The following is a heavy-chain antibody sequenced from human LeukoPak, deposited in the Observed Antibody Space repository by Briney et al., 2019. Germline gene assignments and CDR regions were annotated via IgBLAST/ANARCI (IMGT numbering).Heavy chain of an antibody. J-gene: IGHJ4*02. CDR1: DVSFSGYY. CDR2: INQSGST. V-gene: IGHV4-34*01. CDR3: AREIYYDSSAYDY. D-gene: IGHD3-22*01. Sequence: SDTLSLTCAVYDVSFSGYYWSWIRQPPGKGLEWIGEINQSGSTNYNPSLKSRVIMSVDTSKNQFSLKLSSLTAADTAIYYCAREIYYDSSAYDYWGQGTLVTVSS.